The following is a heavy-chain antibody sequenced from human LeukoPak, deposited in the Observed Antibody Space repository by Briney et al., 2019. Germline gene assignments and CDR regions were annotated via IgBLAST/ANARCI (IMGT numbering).Heavy chain of an antibody. CDR2: SNPSSGGT. CDR1: GYIFTGYY. D-gene: IGHD3-22*01. J-gene: IGHJ3*02. Sequence: ASVKVSCKASGYIFTGYYLHWVRQAPGQGLEWMGWSNPSSGGTNYAQKFQGRVTLTRDTSISTAYMELSSLRSDDTAVYYCARDYYDIRLGADALAIWGQGTKVSVSS. V-gene: IGHV1-2*02. CDR3: ARDYYDIRLGADALAI.